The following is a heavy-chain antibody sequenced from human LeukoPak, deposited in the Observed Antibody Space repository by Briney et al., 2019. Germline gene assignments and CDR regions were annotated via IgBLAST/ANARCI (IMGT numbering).Heavy chain of an antibody. CDR1: GFTVSNNY. V-gene: IGHV3-53*01. Sequence: GGSLRLSCAASGFTVSNNYMSWVRQAPGKGLEWVSVIYSGGGTFYSEFVKGRFTISRDYSKNTLYLQMNSLRADDTAVYYCASDIPAKDAFDIWGQGTMVTISS. J-gene: IGHJ3*02. D-gene: IGHD6-25*01. CDR2: IYSGGGT. CDR3: ASDIPAKDAFDI.